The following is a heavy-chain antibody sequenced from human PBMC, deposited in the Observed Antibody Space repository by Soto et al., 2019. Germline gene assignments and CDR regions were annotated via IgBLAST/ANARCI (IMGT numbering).Heavy chain of an antibody. D-gene: IGHD6-13*01. V-gene: IGHV3-64*01. CDR3: ARRGYGSRWPNDYMDV. CDR2: ISNNGAHT. CDR1: GFTFSNYE. Sequence: EAQLVESGGGLFQPGGSLRLSCAASGFTFSNYEMHWVRQAPGKGLEYVSGISNNGAHTDYAKSVNGRFTISRDNSENTLYLQMGSLRAEDMALYYCARRGYGSRWPNDYMDVWGKGTTVTVSS. J-gene: IGHJ6*03.